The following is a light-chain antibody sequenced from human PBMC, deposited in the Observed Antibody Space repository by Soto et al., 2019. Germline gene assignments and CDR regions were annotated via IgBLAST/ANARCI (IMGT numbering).Light chain of an antibody. V-gene: IGLV8-61*01. Sequence: QAVVTQEPSFSVSPGGTVTLTSDLTSGAVSTDNHPSWYQQTPGQPTRTLIYKTNTRSSGVPDRVSGSIVENKAALAITGAQAEDESNYYCMVCVDTDTYVFGTGTKVTVL. CDR1: SGAVSTDNH. J-gene: IGLJ1*01. CDR3: MVCVDTDTYV. CDR2: KTN.